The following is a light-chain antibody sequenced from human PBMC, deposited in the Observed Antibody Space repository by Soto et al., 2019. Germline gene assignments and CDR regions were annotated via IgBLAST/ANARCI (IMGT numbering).Light chain of an antibody. J-gene: IGLJ1*01. Sequence: QSVLTQPASVSGSPGQSITISCTGTSSDVGGYNYVSWYQQHPGKAPKLMIYDVSNLPSGVSNRFSGSKSGNTASLTISGLQAEDEADYYCSSHTSSSTIFGTGTKVTVL. CDR3: SSHTSSSTI. CDR2: DVS. CDR1: SSDVGGYNY. V-gene: IGLV2-14*01.